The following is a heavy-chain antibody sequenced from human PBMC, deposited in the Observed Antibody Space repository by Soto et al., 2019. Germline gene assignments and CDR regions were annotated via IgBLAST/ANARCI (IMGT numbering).Heavy chain of an antibody. CDR3: ARGGKGPAAKIRGAFYYYTMDV. D-gene: IGHD2-2*01. V-gene: IGHV4-30-2*01. CDR1: GGSISSGGNS. J-gene: IGHJ6*02. Sequence: SSETLSLTCAVSGGSISSGGNSWSWIRQPPGKGLEWIGYIYHSGSTYYKPSLKSRVTISVDRSKNQFSLKLSSVTAADTAVYYCARGGKGPAAKIRGAFYYYTMDVWGQGTTVTVSS. CDR2: IYHSGST.